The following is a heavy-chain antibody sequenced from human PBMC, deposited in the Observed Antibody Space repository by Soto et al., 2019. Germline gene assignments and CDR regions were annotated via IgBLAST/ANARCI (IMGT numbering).Heavy chain of an antibody. D-gene: IGHD2-15*01. CDR1: GGTFSSYT. V-gene: IGHV1-69*04. Sequence: SVKVSCKASGGTFSSYTISWVRQAPGQGLEWMGRIIPILGIANYAQKFQGRVTITADKSTSTAYMELSSLRSEDTAVYYCAREACSGGSCYSYYYYYMDVWGKGTTVTVSS. CDR2: IIPILGIA. CDR3: AREACSGGSCYSYYYYYMDV. J-gene: IGHJ6*03.